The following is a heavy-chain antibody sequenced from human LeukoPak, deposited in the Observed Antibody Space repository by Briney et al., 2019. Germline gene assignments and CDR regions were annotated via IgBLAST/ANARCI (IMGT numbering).Heavy chain of an antibody. CDR1: GFTFSSYA. V-gene: IGHV3-23*01. Sequence: GGSLRLSCAASGFTFSSYAMSWVRQAPGKGLEWVSAISGSGGSTYYADSVKGRFTIYRDNSKNTLYLQMNSLRAEDTAVYYCAKASGEVVSGSFIDYWGQGTLVTVSS. D-gene: IGHD3-22*01. CDR3: AKASGEVVSGSFIDY. CDR2: ISGSGGST. J-gene: IGHJ4*02.